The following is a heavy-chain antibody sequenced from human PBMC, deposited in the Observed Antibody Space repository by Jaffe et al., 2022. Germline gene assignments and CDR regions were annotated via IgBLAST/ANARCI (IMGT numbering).Heavy chain of an antibody. V-gene: IGHV3-7*01. D-gene: IGHD3-10*01. J-gene: IGHJ6*04. Sequence: EVQLVESGGGLVQPGGSLRLSCAASGFTFSSYWMSWVRQAPGKGLEWVANIKQDGSEKYYVDSVKGRFTISRDNAKNSLYLQMNSLRAEDTAVYYCARDIMPYYYGSGSSVWGKGTTVTVSS. CDR3: ARDIMPYYYGSGSSV. CDR2: IKQDGSEK. CDR1: GFTFSSYW.